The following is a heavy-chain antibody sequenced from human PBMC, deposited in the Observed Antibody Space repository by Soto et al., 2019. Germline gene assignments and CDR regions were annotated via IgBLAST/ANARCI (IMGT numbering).Heavy chain of an antibody. D-gene: IGHD2-15*01. CDR3: AIVGPFDY. CDR1: GGTFGSYT. J-gene: IGHJ4*02. CDR2: IIPILGRA. Sequence: QVQLVQSGAEVKKPGSSVKVSCKTSGGTFGSYTLSWVRQSPGQGLEWVGGIIPILGRANHTQKFQGRITITADKSTNIAYMELSSLRSEDTAVYYCAIVGPFDYWGQGTLVTVSS. V-gene: IGHV1-69*02.